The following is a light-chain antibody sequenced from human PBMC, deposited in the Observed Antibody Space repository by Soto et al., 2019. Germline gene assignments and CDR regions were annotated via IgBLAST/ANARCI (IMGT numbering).Light chain of an antibody. CDR2: DAS. CDR1: QDIRNY. V-gene: IGKV1-33*01. CDR3: QQYDNLFT. J-gene: IGKJ3*01. Sequence: DIQMTQSPSSLSASVGDRVTITCQASQDIRNYLNWYQQKPGKAPKLLIYDASNLERGVPSRFSGSGSGTDFTFTITSLQPEDMATYYCQQYDNLFTFGPGTKVDLK.